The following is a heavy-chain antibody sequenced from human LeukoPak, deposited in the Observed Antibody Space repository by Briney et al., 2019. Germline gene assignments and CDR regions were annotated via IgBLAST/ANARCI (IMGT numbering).Heavy chain of an antibody. Sequence: GGSLRLSCAASGFIFSNYAMSWVRQAPGRGLEWVSDISASGDITDYADSVEGRFTISRDNSKNTVYLQMNSLRAEDTAVYYCAKDVRGGCSGAGCYYWGQGTLVTVPS. CDR2: ISASGDIT. CDR1: GFIFSNYA. D-gene: IGHD2-15*01. CDR3: AKDVRGGCSGAGCYY. V-gene: IGHV3-23*01. J-gene: IGHJ4*02.